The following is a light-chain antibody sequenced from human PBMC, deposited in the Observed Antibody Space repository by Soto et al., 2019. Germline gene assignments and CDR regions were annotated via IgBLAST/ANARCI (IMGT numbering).Light chain of an antibody. CDR2: LGS. V-gene: IGKV2-28*01. J-gene: IGKJ1*01. Sequence: DILMTQSPLSLSVTPGEPASISCRSSESLLHSVGYNYLDWYLQKPGQSPQLLIYLGSHRASGVPDRFSGSGSGRDFTLNMSRVEADDVGVYYCMQGLETPTFGQGTKVEIK. CDR1: ESLLHSVGYNY. CDR3: MQGLETPT.